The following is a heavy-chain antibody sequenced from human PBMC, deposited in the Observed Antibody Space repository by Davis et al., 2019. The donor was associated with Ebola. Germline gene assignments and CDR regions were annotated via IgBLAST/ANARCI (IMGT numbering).Heavy chain of an antibody. J-gene: IGHJ5*02. V-gene: IGHV4-30-4*01. CDR1: GGSISSGDYY. CDR3: ARARYYYGRGRLDP. CDR2: IYYSGST. D-gene: IGHD3-10*02. Sequence: SETLSLTCTVSGGSISSGDYYWSWIRQPPGKGLEWIGYIYYSGSTYYNPSLKSRVTISVDTSKNQFSLKLSSVTAADTAVYYCARARYYYGRGRLDPWGQGTLVTVSS.